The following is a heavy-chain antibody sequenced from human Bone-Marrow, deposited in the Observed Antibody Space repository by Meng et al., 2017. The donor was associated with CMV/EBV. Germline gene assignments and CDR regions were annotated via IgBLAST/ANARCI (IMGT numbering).Heavy chain of an antibody. D-gene: IGHD1-26*01. CDR2: IYYSGST. Sequence: GSLRLSCTVSGGSVSSGSYYWSWIRQPPGKGLEWIGYIYYSGSTNYNPSLKSRVTISVDTSKNQFSLKLSSVTAADTAVYYCARVDYYTGYYGMDVWGQGTTVTVSS. CDR1: GGSVSSGSYY. CDR3: ARVDYYTGYYGMDV. J-gene: IGHJ6*02. V-gene: IGHV4-61*01.